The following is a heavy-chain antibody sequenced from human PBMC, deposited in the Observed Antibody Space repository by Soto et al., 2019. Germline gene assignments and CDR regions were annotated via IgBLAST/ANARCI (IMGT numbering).Heavy chain of an antibody. D-gene: IGHD5-18*01. V-gene: IGHV4-30-2*06. CDR3: AKGRGYSYGSFDY. CDR2: VYYSGTT. J-gene: IGHJ4*02. CDR1: GGSMNIGSHS. Sequence: SETLSLTCSVSGGSMNIGSHSWNWIRQSPGKGLEWIGFVYYSGTTYYNPALNSRVTISVDRAKSQFSLQLRSVTVADTAVYYCAKGRGYSYGSFDYWGQGTLVTVSS.